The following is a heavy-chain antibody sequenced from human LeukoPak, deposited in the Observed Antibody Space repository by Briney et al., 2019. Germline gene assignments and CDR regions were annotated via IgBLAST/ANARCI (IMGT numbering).Heavy chain of an antibody. D-gene: IGHD3-10*01. V-gene: IGHV3-66*01. J-gene: IGHJ4*02. CDR2: IYSGGST. CDR1: GFTVSSNY. CDR3: ARYDGSGSYFDY. Sequence: GGSLRLSCAASGFTVSSNYMSWVRQAPGKGLEWVSVIYSGGSTYYADSVTGRFTISRDNSRNTLYLQMNSLRAEDTAVYYCARYDGSGSYFDYWGQGTLVTVSS.